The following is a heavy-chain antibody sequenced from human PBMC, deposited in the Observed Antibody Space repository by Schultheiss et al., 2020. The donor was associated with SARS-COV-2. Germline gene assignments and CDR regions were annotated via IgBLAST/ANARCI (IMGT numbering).Heavy chain of an antibody. D-gene: IGHD6-19*01. Sequence: GGSLRLSCAASGFTFSSYSMNWVRQAPGKGLEWVAVISYDGSNKYYADSVKGRFTISRDNSKNTLYLQMNSLRAEDTAVYYCARVSSGWYYFDYWGQGTLVTVSS. V-gene: IGHV3-30*03. J-gene: IGHJ4*02. CDR2: ISYDGSNK. CDR3: ARVSSGWYYFDY. CDR1: GFTFSSYS.